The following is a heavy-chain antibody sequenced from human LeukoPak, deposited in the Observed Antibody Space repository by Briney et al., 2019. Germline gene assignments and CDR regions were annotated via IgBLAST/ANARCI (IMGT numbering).Heavy chain of an antibody. CDR2: IKQDGSEK. CDR3: ARGGRDTAMVGPSHGGALFQH. D-gene: IGHD5-18*01. V-gene: IGHV3-7*01. J-gene: IGHJ1*01. CDR1: GFTFSSYW. Sequence: PGGSLRLSCAASGFTFSSYWMSWVRQAPGKRLEWVANIKQDGSEKYYVDSVKGRFTISRDNAKNSLYLQMNSLRAEDTAVYYCARGGRDTAMVGPSHGGALFQHWGQDTLVTVSS.